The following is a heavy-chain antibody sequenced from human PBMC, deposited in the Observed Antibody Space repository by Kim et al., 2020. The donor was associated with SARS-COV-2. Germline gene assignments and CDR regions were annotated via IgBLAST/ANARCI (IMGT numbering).Heavy chain of an antibody. V-gene: IGHV3-21*01. Sequence: GGSLRLSCAASGFTFSSYSMNWVRQAPGKGLEWVSSISSSSSYIYYADSVKGRFTISRDNAKNSLYLQMNSLRAEDTAVYYCARDQGEQAYCGGDCYSRWVYWGQGTLVTVSS. D-gene: IGHD2-21*02. J-gene: IGHJ1*01. CDR3: ARDQGEQAYCGGDCYSRWVY. CDR2: ISSSSSYI. CDR1: GFTFSSYS.